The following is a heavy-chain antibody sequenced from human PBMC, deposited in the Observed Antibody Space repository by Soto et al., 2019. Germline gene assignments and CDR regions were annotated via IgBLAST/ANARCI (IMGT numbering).Heavy chain of an antibody. Sequence: GGSLRLSCAASGFTFSSYGMHWVRQAPGKGLEWVAVIWYDGSNKYYADSVKGRFTISRDNSKNTLYLQMNSLRAEDTAVYYCARDGRVVVPAALDYWGQGTLVTVSS. V-gene: IGHV3-33*01. CDR2: IWYDGSNK. D-gene: IGHD2-2*01. J-gene: IGHJ4*02. CDR3: ARDGRVVVPAALDY. CDR1: GFTFSSYG.